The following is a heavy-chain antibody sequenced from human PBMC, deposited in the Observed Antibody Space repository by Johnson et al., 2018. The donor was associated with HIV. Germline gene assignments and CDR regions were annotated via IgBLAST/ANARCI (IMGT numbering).Heavy chain of an antibody. CDR3: ARDSTP. J-gene: IGHJ3*01. Sequence: QVQLVESGGGLVQPGRSLRLSCKASGFTFSDYFMSWIRQAPGKGLECISYISSSGSSIYYTDSLTGRFTISRDNAKNSLYLQMNSLKAEDTGVYYCARDSTPWGQGTMVTVSS. CDR2: ISSSGSSI. V-gene: IGHV3-11*04. CDR1: GFTFSDYF.